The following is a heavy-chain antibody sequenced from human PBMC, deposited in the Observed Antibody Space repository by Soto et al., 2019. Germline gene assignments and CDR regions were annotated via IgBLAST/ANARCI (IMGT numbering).Heavy chain of an antibody. CDR1: GFPFSSYA. CDR3: AKGGYYSLFDI. CDR2: ISGSGGRT. D-gene: IGHD3-16*01. V-gene: IGHV3-23*01. Sequence: EMQLLESGGGLVQPGGSLRLSCVASGFPFSSYAMSWVRQTPGKGLEWVSGISGSGGRTYYADSVKGRSTISRDNSNNTVSLQMHILRVEDTAVYFCAKGGYYSLFDIWGQGTMVTVSA. J-gene: IGHJ3*02.